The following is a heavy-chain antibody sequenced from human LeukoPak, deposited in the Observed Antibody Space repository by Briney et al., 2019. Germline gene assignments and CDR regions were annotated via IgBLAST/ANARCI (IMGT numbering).Heavy chain of an antibody. V-gene: IGHV4-38-2*02. CDR1: GYSISSNYY. Sequence: SETLSLTCTVSGYSISSNYYWGWIRQPPGKGLEWIGSIYHSGSTYYNPSLKSRVTISVDTSKNQFSLKLSSVTAAGTAVYYCARLRRVGATPFDYWGQGTLVTVSS. CDR3: ARLRRVGATPFDY. J-gene: IGHJ4*02. CDR2: IYHSGST. D-gene: IGHD1-26*01.